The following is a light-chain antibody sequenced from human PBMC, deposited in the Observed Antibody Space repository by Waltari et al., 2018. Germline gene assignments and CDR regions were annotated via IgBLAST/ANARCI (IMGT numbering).Light chain of an antibody. J-gene: IGLJ1*01. CDR1: SSDVGRYNL. Sequence: QSALTQPASVSGSPGQSITISCTGTSSDVGRYNLVSWYRQHPGKAHKLLIYEVSKRPSGVSNRFSGSKSGNAASLTISGLQAEDEADYYCCSYAGSSTPYVFGTGTKVTVL. CDR2: EVS. V-gene: IGLV2-23*02. CDR3: CSYAGSSTPYV.